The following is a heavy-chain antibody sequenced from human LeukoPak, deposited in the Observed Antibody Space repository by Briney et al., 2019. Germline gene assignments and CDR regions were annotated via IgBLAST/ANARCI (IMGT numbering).Heavy chain of an antibody. CDR1: GYSFTSYW. V-gene: IGHV5-51*01. CDR3: ATAVEIAVAGRYCYYGMDV. J-gene: IGHJ6*02. Sequence: GESLKISCKGSGYSFTSYWIGWVRQMPGKGLEWMGIIYPGDSDTRYSPSFQGQVTISADKSISTAYLQWSSLKASDTAMYYCATAVEIAVAGRYCYYGMDVWGQGTTVTVSS. D-gene: IGHD6-19*01. CDR2: IYPGDSDT.